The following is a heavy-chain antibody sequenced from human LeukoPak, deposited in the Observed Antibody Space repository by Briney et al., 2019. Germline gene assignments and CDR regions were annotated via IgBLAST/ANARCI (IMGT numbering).Heavy chain of an antibody. D-gene: IGHD6-13*01. CDR3: ARGYSSSWIHFDY. CDR2: IYSGGST. CDR1: GFTVSSNY. Sequence: PGGSLRLSCAASGFTVSSNYMSWVRQAPGKGLEWASVIYSGGSTYYADSVKGRFTISRDNSKNTLYLQMNSLRAEDTAVYYCARGYSSSWIHFDYWGQGTLVTVSS. V-gene: IGHV3-53*01. J-gene: IGHJ4*02.